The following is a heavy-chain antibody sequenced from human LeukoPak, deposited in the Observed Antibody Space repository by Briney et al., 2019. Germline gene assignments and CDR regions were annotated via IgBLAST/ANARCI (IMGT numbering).Heavy chain of an antibody. D-gene: IGHD6-6*01. CDR3: ARDRGTTSSAGYYFDT. CDR1: GFTFSIFG. Sequence: PRGSLRLSCAASGFTFSIFGMHWVRQAPGKGLEWVAIIWYDGSNKYYGDSVKGRFTVSRDNSKNTLHLQVNSLRAEDTAVYYCARDRGTTSSAGYYFDTWGQGALVTVSS. V-gene: IGHV3-33*01. J-gene: IGHJ4*02. CDR2: IWYDGSNK.